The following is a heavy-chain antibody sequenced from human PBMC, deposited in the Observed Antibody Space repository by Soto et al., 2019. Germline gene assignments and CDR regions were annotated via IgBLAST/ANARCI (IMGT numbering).Heavy chain of an antibody. CDR1: GYTFSSYA. J-gene: IGHJ4*02. V-gene: IGHV1-3*01. CDR2: INAGNGNT. Sequence: ASVKVSCKASGYTFSSYAMHWVRQAPGQRLEWMGWINAGNGNTKYSQKLQGRVTITRDTSASTAYMELSSLRAEDTAVYYCAKVSSSWYAGFFDLWGQGTLVTVSS. D-gene: IGHD6-13*01. CDR3: AKVSSSWYAGFFDL.